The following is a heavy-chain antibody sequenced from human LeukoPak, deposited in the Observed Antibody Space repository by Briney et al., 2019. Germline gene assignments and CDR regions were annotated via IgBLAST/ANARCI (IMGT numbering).Heavy chain of an antibody. V-gene: IGHV3-23*01. Sequence: GGSLRLSCAASGFTFSSYVMSWVRQAPGKGLGWVSAISGSGGSTYYADSVKGRFTIARDNSKNTLYLQMNSLRAEDTDVYSCASIVVVVPARFHPWAQGPLVTVSS. CDR1: GFTFSSYV. J-gene: IGHJ5*02. D-gene: IGHD2-15*01. CDR3: ASIVVVVPARFHP. CDR2: ISGSGGST.